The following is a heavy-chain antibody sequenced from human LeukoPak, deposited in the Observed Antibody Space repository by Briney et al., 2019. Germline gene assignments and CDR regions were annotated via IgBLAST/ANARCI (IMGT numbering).Heavy chain of an antibody. J-gene: IGHJ6*03. CDR3: ARERWLVRQAYYYYMDV. CDR2: IDVSGDRT. V-gene: IGHV3-23*01. Sequence: GGSLRLSCAASGFAFSSDAMTWVRQTPGKGLEWVSTIDVSGDRTNYADSVKGRFTISRDNAKNSLYLQMNSLRAEDTAVYYCARERWLVRQAYYYYMDVWGKGTTVTVSS. D-gene: IGHD6-19*01. CDR1: GFAFSSDA.